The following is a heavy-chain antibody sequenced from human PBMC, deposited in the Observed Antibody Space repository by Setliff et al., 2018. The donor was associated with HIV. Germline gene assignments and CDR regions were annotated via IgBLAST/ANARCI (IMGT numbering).Heavy chain of an antibody. CDR2: INPNSGGT. D-gene: IGHD3-10*01. V-gene: IGHV1-2*06. CDR3: ARVPLLWFGEFDY. J-gene: IGHJ4*02. Sequence: VASVKVSCKASGYTFTGYYMHWVRQAPGQGLEWMGRINPNSGGTNYAQKFQGRVTMTRDTSISTAYMELSRLRSDDTAVYYCARVPLLWFGEFDYWGQGTLVTVSS. CDR1: GYTFTGYY.